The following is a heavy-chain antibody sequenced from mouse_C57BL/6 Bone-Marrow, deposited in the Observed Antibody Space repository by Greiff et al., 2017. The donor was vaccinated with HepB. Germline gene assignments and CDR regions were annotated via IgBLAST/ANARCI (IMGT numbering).Heavy chain of an antibody. Sequence: QVQLQQPGAELVMPGASVKLSCKASGYTFTSYWMHWVKQRPGQGLEWIGEIDPSDSYTNYNQKFKGKSTLTVDKSSSTAYMQLSSLTSEDSAVYYCARKEGGAWVAYWGQGTLVTVSA. V-gene: IGHV1-69*01. CDR3: ARKEGGAWVAY. CDR1: GYTFTSYW. CDR2: IDPSDSYT. J-gene: IGHJ3*01.